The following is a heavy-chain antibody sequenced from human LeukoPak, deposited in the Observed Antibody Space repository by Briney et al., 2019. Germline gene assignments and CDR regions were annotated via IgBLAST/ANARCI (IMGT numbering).Heavy chain of an antibody. V-gene: IGHV4-4*07. Sequence: PSETLSRTCAVSGGSITSHIWSWMRQPAGKGLEWIGRLHTSGSTIYNPSLKSRLTISVDTSGNHFSLKLTSVTAADTAIYYCARDRLSGYGAFDIWGQGTIVTVSS. CDR2: LHTSGST. J-gene: IGHJ3*02. CDR3: ARDRLSGYGAFDI. CDR1: GGSITSHI. D-gene: IGHD5-12*01.